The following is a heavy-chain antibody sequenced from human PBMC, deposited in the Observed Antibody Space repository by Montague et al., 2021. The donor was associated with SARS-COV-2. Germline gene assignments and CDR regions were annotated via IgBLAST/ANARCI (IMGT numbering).Heavy chain of an antibody. V-gene: IGHV4-59*01. J-gene: IGHJ6*02. CDR2: IYNNGST. Sequence: SETLSLTCTVSGGSISSYYWSWIRRPPGKGLQWIGYIYNNGSTNCNTSLKSRVTLSIDTSKNQFSLKLTSVTAADTAVYYCARGGGDSADYYYAMDVWGQGTTVTVSS. D-gene: IGHD2-21*02. CDR3: ARGGGDSADYYYAMDV. CDR1: GGSISSYY.